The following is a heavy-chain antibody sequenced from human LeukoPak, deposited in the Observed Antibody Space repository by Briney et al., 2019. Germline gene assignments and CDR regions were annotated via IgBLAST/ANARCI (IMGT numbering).Heavy chain of an antibody. CDR2: IYYSGST. V-gene: IGHV4-61*01. D-gene: IGHD5-18*01. CDR1: GGSVSSGSYY. Sequence: SETLSPTCTVSGGSVSSGSYYWSWIRQPPGKGLEWIGYIYYSGSTNYNPSLKSRVTISVDTSKNQFSLKLSSVTAADTAVYYCARVGYSYGSYYFDYWGQGTLVTVSS. J-gene: IGHJ4*02. CDR3: ARVGYSYGSYYFDY.